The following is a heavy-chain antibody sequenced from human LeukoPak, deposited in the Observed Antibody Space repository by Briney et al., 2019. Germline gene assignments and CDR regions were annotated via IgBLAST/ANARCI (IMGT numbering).Heavy chain of an antibody. J-gene: IGHJ4*02. Sequence: PSETLSLTCTVSGGSISSSSYYWGWIRQPPGKGLEWIGSIYYSGSTYYNPSLKSRVTISVDTSKNQFSLKLSSVTAADTALYYCARLDATMLYFDYWGQGTLVTVSS. CDR3: ARLDATMLYFDY. D-gene: IGHD3-10*02. V-gene: IGHV4-39*07. CDR2: IYYSGST. CDR1: GGSISSSSYY.